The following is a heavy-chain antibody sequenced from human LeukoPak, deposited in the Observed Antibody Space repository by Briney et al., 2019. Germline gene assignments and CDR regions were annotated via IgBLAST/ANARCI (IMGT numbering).Heavy chain of an antibody. V-gene: IGHV5-51*01. J-gene: IGHJ4*02. CDR2: IFPADSDT. CDR3: ASVYSSTSWDY. CDR1: GYSFTSYW. Sequence: GESLKISCKGSGYSFTSYWIGWVRQMPGKGLEWMGVIFPADSDTRYSPSFQGQATISADKSISTAYLQWSSLKASDTAMYYCASVYSSTSWDYWGQGTLVTVSS. D-gene: IGHD6-13*01.